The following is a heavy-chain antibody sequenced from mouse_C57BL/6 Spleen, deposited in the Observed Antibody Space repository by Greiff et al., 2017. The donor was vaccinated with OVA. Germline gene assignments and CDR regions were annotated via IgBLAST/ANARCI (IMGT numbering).Heavy chain of an antibody. D-gene: IGHD1-3*01. CDR1: GYAFSSYW. Sequence: QVQLKQSGAELVKPGASVKISCKASGYAFSSYWKNWVKQRPGKGLEWIGQIYPGDGDTNYTGKFKGKATLTADKSSSTAYMQLSSLTSEDSAVYFCARSGDDDEGYAMDYWGQGTSVTVSS. CDR2: IYPGDGDT. CDR3: ARSGDDDEGYAMDY. J-gene: IGHJ4*01. V-gene: IGHV1-80*01.